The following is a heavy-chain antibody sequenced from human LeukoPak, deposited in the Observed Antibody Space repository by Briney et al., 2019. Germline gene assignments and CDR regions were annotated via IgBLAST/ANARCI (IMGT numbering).Heavy chain of an antibody. J-gene: IGHJ5*02. D-gene: IGHD1-7*01. CDR3: ARSRWNYGGWFDP. V-gene: IGHV4-39*01. Sequence: SETLSLTCTFSGGSISSGGYYWGWIRQPPGKGLEWIGSIYYSGSTYYNPSLKSRVTISVDTSKNQFSLKLSSVTAADTAVYYCARSRWNYGGWFDPWGQGTLVTVSS. CDR1: GGSISSGGYY. CDR2: IYYSGST.